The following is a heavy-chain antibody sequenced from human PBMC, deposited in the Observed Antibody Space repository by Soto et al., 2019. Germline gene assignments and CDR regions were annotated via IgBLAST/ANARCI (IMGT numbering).Heavy chain of an antibody. D-gene: IGHD2-21*02. Sequence: SGPTLVNPTQTLTLTCTFSGFSLSTSGVGVGWIRQPPGKALEWLALIYWDDDKRYSPSLRNRLSISKDTSNNLVVFTMTNMDPVDTATYYCIHSRCGGDCLRSYSSHYYYGLDVWGQGTTVTV. V-gene: IGHV2-5*02. CDR1: GFSLSTSGVG. J-gene: IGHJ6*02. CDR3: IHSRCGGDCLRSYSSHYYYGLDV. CDR2: IYWDDDK.